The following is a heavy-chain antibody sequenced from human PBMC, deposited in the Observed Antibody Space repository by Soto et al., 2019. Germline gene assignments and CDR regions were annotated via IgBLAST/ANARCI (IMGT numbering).Heavy chain of an antibody. CDR1: GFTFSSYA. Sequence: GGSLRLSCAASGFTFSSYAMSWVRQAPGKGLEWVSAISGSGGSTYYADSVKGRFTISRDNSKNTLYLQMNSLRAEDTAVYYCAKGALGGSSSWYYFDYWGQGTLVTVSS. CDR2: ISGSGGST. CDR3: AKGALGGSSSWYYFDY. D-gene: IGHD6-13*01. J-gene: IGHJ4*02. V-gene: IGHV3-23*01.